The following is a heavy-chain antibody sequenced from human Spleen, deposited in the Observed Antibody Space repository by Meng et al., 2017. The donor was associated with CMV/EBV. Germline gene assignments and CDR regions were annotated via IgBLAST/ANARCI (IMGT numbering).Heavy chain of an antibody. Sequence: GESLKISCAASGFTFSDYSMNWVRQAPGKGLEWVSSISSSSYIYYADLVKGRFTISRDNAQNSLYLQMNSLRAEDTAVYYCARGYGDYVYYYFGFDVWGQGTTVTVSS. J-gene: IGHJ6*02. D-gene: IGHD4-17*01. CDR1: GFTFSDYS. CDR3: ARGYGDYVYYYFGFDV. CDR2: ISSSSYI. V-gene: IGHV3-21*01.